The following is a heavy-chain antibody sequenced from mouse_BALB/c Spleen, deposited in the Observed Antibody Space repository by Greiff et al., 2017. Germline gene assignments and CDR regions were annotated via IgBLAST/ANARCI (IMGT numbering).Heavy chain of an antibody. CDR1: GFTFSSYA. CDR3: AKSSYGNYFAY. Sequence: EVQLVESGGGLVKPGGSLKLSCAASGFTFSSYAMSWVRQSPEKSLEWVAEISSGGSYTYYPDTVTGRFTISRDNAKNTLYLEMSSLRSEDTAMYYCAKSSYGNYFAYWGQGTLVTVSA. V-gene: IGHV5-9-4*01. D-gene: IGHD2-10*02. J-gene: IGHJ3*01. CDR2: ISSGGSYT.